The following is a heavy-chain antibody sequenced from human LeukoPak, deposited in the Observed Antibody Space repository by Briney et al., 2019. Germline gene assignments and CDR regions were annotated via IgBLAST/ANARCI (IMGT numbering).Heavy chain of an antibody. Sequence: PGRSLRLSCAASGFTFDDYAMHWVRHAPGKGLEWVSGISWNSGSIGYADSVKGRFTISRDNAKNSLYLQMNSLRAEDTALYYCAKDSMVRGVPVYFDYWGQGTLVTVSS. D-gene: IGHD3-10*01. CDR1: GFTFDDYA. CDR3: AKDSMVRGVPVYFDY. CDR2: ISWNSGSI. V-gene: IGHV3-9*01. J-gene: IGHJ4*02.